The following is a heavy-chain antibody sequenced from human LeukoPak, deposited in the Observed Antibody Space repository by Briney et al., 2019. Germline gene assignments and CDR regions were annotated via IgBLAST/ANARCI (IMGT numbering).Heavy chain of an antibody. V-gene: IGHV1-45*02. D-gene: IGHD1-26*01. CDR1: GYTFTYRY. CDR3: ARSIVGATYAFDI. Sequence: GASVKVSCKASGYTFTYRYLHWVRQAPGQALEWMGWITLFNGNTNYAQKFQDRVTITRDRSMSTAYMELSSLRSEDTAMYYCARSIVGATYAFDIWGQGTMVTVPS. CDR2: ITLFNGNT. J-gene: IGHJ3*02.